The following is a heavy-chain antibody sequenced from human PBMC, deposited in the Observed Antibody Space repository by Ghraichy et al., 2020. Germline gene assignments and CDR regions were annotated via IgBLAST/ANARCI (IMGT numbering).Heavy chain of an antibody. CDR3: AKWVSTSCYGPCRYCYYYMGV. D-gene: IGHD2-2*01. V-gene: IGHV3-30*02. J-gene: IGHJ6*03. CDR1: GFTFSSYG. CDR2: IRYDGSNK. Sequence: GGSLRLSCAASGFTFSSYGMHWVRQAPGKGLEWVAFIRYDGSNKYYADSVKGRFTISRDSSKNTLYLQMNSLRAEDTAVYYCAKWVSTSCYGPCRYCYYYMGVWGKGTAVTVSS.